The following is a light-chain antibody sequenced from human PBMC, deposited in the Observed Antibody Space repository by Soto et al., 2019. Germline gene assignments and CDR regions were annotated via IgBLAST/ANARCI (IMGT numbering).Light chain of an antibody. CDR2: DVN. CDR3: CSYTSGSTHV. J-gene: IGLJ1*01. V-gene: IGLV2-14*03. CDR1: SSDIGAFTF. Sequence: QSALTQPASVSGSPGQSITISCTGTSSDIGAFTFVSWYQQHPGKVPKLMIFDVNRRPSGVSDRFSGSKSGNTASLTISGLQADDEGDYYCCSYTSGSTHVFGSGTKLTVL.